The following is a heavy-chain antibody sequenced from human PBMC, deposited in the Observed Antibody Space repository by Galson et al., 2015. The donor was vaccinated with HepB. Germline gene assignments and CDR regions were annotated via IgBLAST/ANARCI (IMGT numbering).Heavy chain of an antibody. CDR2: ISYDGSNK. CDR3: AKGGRGRAVAGSKDY. D-gene: IGHD6-19*01. J-gene: IGHJ4*02. Sequence: SLRLSCAASGFTFSSYGMHWVRQAPGKGLEWVAVISYDGSNKYYADSVKGRFTISRDNSKNTLYLQMNSLRAEDTAVYYCAKGGRGRAVAGSKDYWGQGTLVTVSS. V-gene: IGHV3-30*18. CDR1: GFTFSSYG.